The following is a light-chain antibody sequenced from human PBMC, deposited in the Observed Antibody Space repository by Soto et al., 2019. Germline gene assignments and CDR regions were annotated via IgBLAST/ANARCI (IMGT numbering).Light chain of an antibody. CDR1: SSDVGGYNY. CDR3: SSYTRSSTLDYV. Sequence: QSALTQPASVSGSPGQSITISCTGTSSDVGGYNYVSWYQQHPGKAPKLMIYEVSYRPSGVSNRFSGSKSGNTASLTITGLQAEDEADYYCSSYTRSSTLDYVFGTGTKVTVL. J-gene: IGLJ1*01. CDR2: EVS. V-gene: IGLV2-14*01.